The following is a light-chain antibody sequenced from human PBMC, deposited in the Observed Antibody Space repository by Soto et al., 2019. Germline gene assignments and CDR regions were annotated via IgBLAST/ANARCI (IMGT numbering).Light chain of an antibody. J-gene: IGKJ2*02. CDR2: GAS. CDR1: QSVSASF. V-gene: IGKV3-20*01. Sequence: EIVLTQSPGTLSLSPGERATLSCRASQSVSASFLAWYQQKPGQAPRLLIYGASSRATGIPDRFSDSGSGTDFTLTISRLEPEDAAVYYCQQRGTFGQGTKLEIK. CDR3: QQRGT.